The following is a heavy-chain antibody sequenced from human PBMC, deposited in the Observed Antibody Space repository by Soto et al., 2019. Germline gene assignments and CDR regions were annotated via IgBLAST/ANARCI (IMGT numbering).Heavy chain of an antibody. CDR1: GFTFRCYA. V-gene: IGHV3-30-3*01. CDR2: LSYDGSTI. CDR3: ASGHTTSSNYYY. Sequence: PGRSMRLSCAASGFTFRCYAMRRVRQAPGKGMERVAVLSYDGSTIIHTDSVKGRFTISRDNSKDTRYLQMDSLKAADTTASHFASGHTTSSNYYY. D-gene: IGHD1-26*01. J-gene: IGHJ6*01.